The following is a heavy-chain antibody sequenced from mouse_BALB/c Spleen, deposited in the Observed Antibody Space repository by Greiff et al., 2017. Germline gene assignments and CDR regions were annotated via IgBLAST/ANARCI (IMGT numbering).Heavy chain of an antibody. Sequence: GQLQQSGAELVRPGASVTLSCKASGYTFTDYEMHWVKQTPVHGLEWIGAIDPETGGTAYNQKFKGKATLTADKSSSTAYMELRSLTSEDSAVYYCTRSYYGNWGQGTLVTVSA. J-gene: IGHJ3*01. CDR1: GYTFTDYE. CDR2: IDPETGGT. D-gene: IGHD2-10*01. V-gene: IGHV1-15*01. CDR3: TRSYYGN.